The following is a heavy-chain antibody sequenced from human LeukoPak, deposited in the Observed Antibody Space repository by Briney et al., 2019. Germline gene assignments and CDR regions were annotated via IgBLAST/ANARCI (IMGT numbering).Heavy chain of an antibody. CDR2: MDYNGST. CDR1: LGSISSSLYY. J-gene: IGHJ4*03. D-gene: IGHD3-10*01. Sequence: WEALSLSCTISLGSISSSLYYSGWIRQPPGKGLEWIGSMDYNGSTYYNPSLKSRVTISLDPSKNQSSLTLTSVTAADTAVDYCARSFGELDYWGHGTLVTVFS. CDR3: ARSFGELDY. V-gene: IGHV4-39*01.